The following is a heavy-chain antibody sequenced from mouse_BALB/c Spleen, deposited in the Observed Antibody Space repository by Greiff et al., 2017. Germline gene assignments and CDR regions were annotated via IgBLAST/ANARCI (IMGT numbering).Heavy chain of an antibody. Sequence: EVMLVESGGGLVKPGGSLKLSCAASGFTFSDYYMYWVRQTPEKRLEWVATISDGGSYTYYPDSVKGRFTISRDNAKNNLYLQMSSLKSEDTAMYYCARAPWFAYWGQGTLVTVSA. V-gene: IGHV5-4*02. CDR3: ARAPWFAY. CDR1: GFTFSDYY. J-gene: IGHJ3*01. CDR2: ISDGGSYT.